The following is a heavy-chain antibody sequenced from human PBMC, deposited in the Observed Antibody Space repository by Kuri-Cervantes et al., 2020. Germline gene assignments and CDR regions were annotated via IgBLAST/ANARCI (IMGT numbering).Heavy chain of an antibody. Sequence: SETLSLTCAVSGYSISSGYYWGWIRQPPGKGLEWIGSIYHSGSTYYNPSLKSRVTISVDTSKNQFSLKLSSVTAADTAVYYCARGKPGYCSGGSCSYYFDYWGQRTLVTVSS. CDR2: IYHSGST. J-gene: IGHJ4*02. V-gene: IGHV4-38-2*01. D-gene: IGHD2-15*01. CDR3: ARGKPGYCSGGSCSYYFDY. CDR1: GYSISSGYY.